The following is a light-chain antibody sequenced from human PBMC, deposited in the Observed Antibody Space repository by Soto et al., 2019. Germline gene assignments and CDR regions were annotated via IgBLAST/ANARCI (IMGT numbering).Light chain of an antibody. V-gene: IGKV1-39*01. CDR1: QSISRY. Sequence: DIQMPQSPSSLSPSVGNVVTITCCASQSISRYLNWYQQKPGKAPKLLIYAASNLQSGVPSTFSGSGSGTEFTLTISSLQSEDFAVYYCQQYDNWPPITFGQGTRLEIK. CDR3: QQYDNWPPIT. CDR2: AAS. J-gene: IGKJ5*01.